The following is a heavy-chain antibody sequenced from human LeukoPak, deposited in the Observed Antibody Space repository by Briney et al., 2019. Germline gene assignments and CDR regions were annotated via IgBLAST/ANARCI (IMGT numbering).Heavy chain of an antibody. CDR2: IKQDGSEK. V-gene: IGHV3-7*01. Sequence: GGSLRLSCAASGFTFSSYWMSWVRQAPGKGLEWVANIKQDGSEKYYVDSVKGRFTISKDNAKNSVYLQMSSLRVEDTAVYYCARDAGTGFDYWGQGALVTVSS. CDR1: GFTFSSYW. CDR3: ARDAGTGFDY. J-gene: IGHJ4*02. D-gene: IGHD3-10*01.